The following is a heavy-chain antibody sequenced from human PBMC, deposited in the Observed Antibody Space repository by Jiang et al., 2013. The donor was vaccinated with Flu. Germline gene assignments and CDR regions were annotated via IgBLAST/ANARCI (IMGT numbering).Heavy chain of an antibody. V-gene: IGHV4-34*01. CDR3: ARGGPRWHYGSGSDTYDY. CDR2: INHSGST. D-gene: IGHD3-10*01. J-gene: IGHJ4*02. CDR1: GGSFSGYY. Sequence: LLKPSETLSLTCAVYGGSFSGYYWSWIRQPPGKGLEWIGEINHSGSTNYNPSLKSRVTISVDTSKNQFSLKLSSVTAADTAVYYCARGGPRWHYGSGSDTYDYWGQGTLVTVSS.